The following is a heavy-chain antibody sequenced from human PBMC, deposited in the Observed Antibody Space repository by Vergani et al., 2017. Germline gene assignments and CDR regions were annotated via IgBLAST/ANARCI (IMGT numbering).Heavy chain of an antibody. CDR3: AIMGGYDEGDAFRIGYFDS. D-gene: IGHD3-22*01. CDR2: IYSTGST. J-gene: IGHJ4*02. CDR1: GDSISSGVYY. V-gene: IGHV4-31*03. Sequence: QVQLQESGPGLVKPPQTLSLTCSVSGDSISSGVYYWNWIRQHSGKGLEWIGYIYSTGSTHHNPSLRRRINMSVDTSKNQFSLKLNSVTAADTAMYYCAIMGGYDEGDAFRIGYFDSWGPGILVTVSS.